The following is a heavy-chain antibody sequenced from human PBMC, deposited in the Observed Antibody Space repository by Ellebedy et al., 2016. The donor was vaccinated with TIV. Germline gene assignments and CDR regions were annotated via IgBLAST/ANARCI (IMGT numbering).Heavy chain of an antibody. D-gene: IGHD3-10*01. CDR2: IYYSGST. V-gene: IGHV4-59*01. J-gene: IGHJ2*01. CDR3: ARGLLWFGEEKWYFDL. CDR1: GGSFSSYY. Sequence: SETLSLTCAVYGGSFSSYYWSWIRQPPGKGLEWIGYIYYSGSTNYNPSLKSRVTISVDTSKNQFSLKLISVTAADTAVYYCARGLLWFGEEKWYFDLWGRGTLVTVSS.